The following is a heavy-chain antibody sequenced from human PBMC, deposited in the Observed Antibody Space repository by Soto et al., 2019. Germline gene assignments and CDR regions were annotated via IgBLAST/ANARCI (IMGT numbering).Heavy chain of an antibody. J-gene: IGHJ5*02. CDR2: INHSGST. CDR1: GFSISDSW. V-gene: IGHV4-34*01. Sequence: PGGSLRLSCAASGFSISDSWMSWVRQAPRKGLEWIGEINHSGSTNYTPSLKSRVTISVDTSKNQFSLKLSSVTAADTAVYYCARGLVQLERSVGFDPWGQGTLVTVSS. D-gene: IGHD1-1*01. CDR3: ARGLVQLERSVGFDP.